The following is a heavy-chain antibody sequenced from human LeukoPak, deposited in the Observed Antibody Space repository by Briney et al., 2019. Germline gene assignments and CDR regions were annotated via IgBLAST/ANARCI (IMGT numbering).Heavy chain of an antibody. V-gene: IGHV1-69*06. CDR2: IIPIFGTA. CDR1: GGTFSSYA. CDR3: AGSHQPYYYYYYYMDV. D-gene: IGHD1-14*01. Sequence: GASVKVSCKASGGTFSSYAISWVRQAPGQGLEWMGGIIPIFGTANYAQKFQGRVTITADKSTSTAYMELSSLRSEDTAVYYCAGSHQPYYYYYYYMDVWGKGTTVTVSS. J-gene: IGHJ6*03.